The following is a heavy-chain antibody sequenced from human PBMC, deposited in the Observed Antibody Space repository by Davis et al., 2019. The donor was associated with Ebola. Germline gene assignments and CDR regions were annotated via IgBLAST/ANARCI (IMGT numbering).Heavy chain of an antibody. D-gene: IGHD4-17*01. CDR3: ARHVYGDFWCFDL. J-gene: IGHJ2*01. CDR2: MYRNGRT. Sequence: GGSLRLSCAASGFILSDKYMSWVRQAPGKGPEWVSVMYRNGRTYYADSVKGRFTIPRDNSKTTVYIQTNSLRAEDTAVYYCARHVYGDFWCFDLWGRGTRVTVSS. CDR1: GFILSDKY. V-gene: IGHV3-53*01.